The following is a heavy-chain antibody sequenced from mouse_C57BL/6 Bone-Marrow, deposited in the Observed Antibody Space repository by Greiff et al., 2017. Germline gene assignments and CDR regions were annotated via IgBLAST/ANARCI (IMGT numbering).Heavy chain of an antibody. CDR2: IWSGGST. CDR1: GFSLTSYG. Sequence: VQLQESGPGLVQPSQSLSITCTVSGFSLTSYGVHWVRQSPGQGLEWLGVIWSGGSTDYNAAFISRLSISKDNSKSQVFFKMNSLQADDTAIYCCARDGGSGGGFAYWGQGTRVTVSA. D-gene: IGHD2-3*01. CDR3: ARDGGSGGGFAY. V-gene: IGHV2-2*01. J-gene: IGHJ3*01.